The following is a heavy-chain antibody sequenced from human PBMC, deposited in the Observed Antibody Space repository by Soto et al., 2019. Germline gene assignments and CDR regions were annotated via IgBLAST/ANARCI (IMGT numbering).Heavy chain of an antibody. V-gene: IGHV1-2*02. J-gene: IGHJ4*02. Sequence: QVQLVQSGAEVKKSGASVKISCKASGYSFTGYYIHWVRQAPGQGFEWMGEISPNSGGTKYAQKFQGRVTMTRDTSITTVYMELSNLSPDDTAVYYCGKGRSGDVGVFYWGQGTLVTVYS. CDR1: GYSFTGYY. D-gene: IGHD1-26*01. CDR2: ISPNSGGT. CDR3: GKGRSGDVGVFY.